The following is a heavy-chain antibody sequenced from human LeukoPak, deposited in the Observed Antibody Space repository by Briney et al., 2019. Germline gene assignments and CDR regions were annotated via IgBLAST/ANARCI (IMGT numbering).Heavy chain of an antibody. CDR1: YL. Sequence: YLMXWVRQTPXKGLEWVALLWHDGANKFYADSVKGRFTISRGNSKNTLYLQMNGLRSEDTAVYYCAREGGISSSSTYDIWGQGTMVTVSS. CDR2: LWHDGANK. J-gene: IGHJ3*02. CDR3: AREGGISSSSTYDI. D-gene: IGHD3-16*01. V-gene: IGHV3-33*01.